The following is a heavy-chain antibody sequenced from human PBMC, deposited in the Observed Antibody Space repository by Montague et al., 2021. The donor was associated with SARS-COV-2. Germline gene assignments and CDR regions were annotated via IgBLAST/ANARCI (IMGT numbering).Heavy chain of an antibody. J-gene: IGHJ4*02. CDR1: GFTLGNYN. D-gene: IGHD5-24*01. CDR2: VSYSSTYI. Sequence: SLRLSCAASGFTLGNYNMNWIRQAPGKGLEWVSSVSYSSTYIYYADPVKGRFSISRDNAQNSLSLQMNNLRADDTAVYYCVRDQSPMGFDYWGQGTLVTVSS. V-gene: IGHV3-21*03. CDR3: VRDQSPMGFDY.